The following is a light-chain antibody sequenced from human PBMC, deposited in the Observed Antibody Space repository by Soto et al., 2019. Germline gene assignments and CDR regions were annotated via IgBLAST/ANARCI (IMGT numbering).Light chain of an antibody. J-gene: IGKJ3*01. V-gene: IGKV3-20*01. CDR2: GVS. CDR1: QSVTNNQ. CDR3: QQYGGSFRV. Sequence: EIVLTHSPGTLSLSPWEIATLSCRASQSVTNNQLAWFRQKPGQAPRLLIWGVSNRATGIPDRFSGSGSGTDFTHTISRPEPEDFAVYYCQQYGGSFRVFGPGTKVDIK.